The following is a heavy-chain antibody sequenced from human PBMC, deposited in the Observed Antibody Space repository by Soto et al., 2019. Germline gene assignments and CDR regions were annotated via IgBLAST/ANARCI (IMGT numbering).Heavy chain of an antibody. CDR1: GYSFTSYW. J-gene: IGHJ3*02. Sequence: GESLKISCKGSGYSFTSYWIGWVRQTPGKGLEWMGIIYPGDSDTRYSPSFQGQVTISADKSISTAYLQWSSLKASDTAMYYCARLRYCSSTSCYTPFDTWGQGTMVTVSS. D-gene: IGHD2-2*02. CDR3: ARLRYCSSTSCYTPFDT. CDR2: IYPGDSDT. V-gene: IGHV5-51*01.